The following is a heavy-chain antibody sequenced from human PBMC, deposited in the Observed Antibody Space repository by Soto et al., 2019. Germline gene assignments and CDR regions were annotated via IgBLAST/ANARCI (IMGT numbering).Heavy chain of an antibody. D-gene: IGHD6-13*01. CDR2: IIPILGIA. CDR3: ARWLIAAAGGYDY. V-gene: IGHV1-69*02. CDR1: GGTFSSYT. J-gene: IGHJ4*02. Sequence: QVQLVQSGAEVKKPGSSVKVSCKASGGTFSSYTISWVRQAPGQGLEWMGRIIPILGIANYEQKFQGRVTITADKSTSTAYMELSSLRSEDTAVYYCARWLIAAAGGYDYWGQGTLVTVSS.